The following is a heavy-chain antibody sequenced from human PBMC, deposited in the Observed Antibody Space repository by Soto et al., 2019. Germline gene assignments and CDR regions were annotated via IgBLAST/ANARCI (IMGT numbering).Heavy chain of an antibody. J-gene: IGHJ4*02. CDR2: IYYSGST. CDR1: GGSISSYY. CDR3: AGGYYYDSSGYFPLDY. D-gene: IGHD3-22*01. Sequence: SETLSLTCTVSGGSISSYYWSWIRQPPGKGLEWIGYIYYSGSTNYNPSLKSRVTISVDTSKDQFSLKLSSVTAADTAVYYCAGGYYYDSSGYFPLDYWGQGTLGTVSS. V-gene: IGHV4-59*01.